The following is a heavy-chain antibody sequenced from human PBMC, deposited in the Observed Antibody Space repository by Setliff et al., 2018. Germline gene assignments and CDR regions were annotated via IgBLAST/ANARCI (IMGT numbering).Heavy chain of an antibody. D-gene: IGHD5-12*01. CDR1: GGTFRNYG. V-gene: IGHV1-2*02. CDR2: INPNNGDT. J-gene: IGHJ4*02. Sequence: ASVKVSCKASGGTFRNYGISWVRQAPGQGLEWMGWINPNNGDTKSAQKFQGRLTMTRDTSISTAYMELSSLRSDDTAVYYCARQPMDTIMVTFDYWGQGILVTVSS. CDR3: ARQPMDTIMVTFDY.